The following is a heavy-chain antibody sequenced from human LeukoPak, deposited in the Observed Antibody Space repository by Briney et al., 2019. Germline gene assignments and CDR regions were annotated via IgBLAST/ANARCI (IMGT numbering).Heavy chain of an antibody. CDR3: VRSPGRYGDLVYCMDV. CDR1: GFTFSSYD. V-gene: IGHV3-13*04. Sequence: PGGSLRLSCAASGFTFSSYDMHWVRQATGKGLEWVSAIGTAGDTYYPGSVKGRFTISRENAKNSLYLQMNSLRAGDTAVYYCVRSPGRYGDLVYCMDVWGQGATVTVSS. CDR2: IGTAGDT. D-gene: IGHD4-17*01. J-gene: IGHJ6*02.